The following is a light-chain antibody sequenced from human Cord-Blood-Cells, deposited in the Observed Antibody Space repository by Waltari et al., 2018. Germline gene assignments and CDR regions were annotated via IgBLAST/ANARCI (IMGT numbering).Light chain of an antibody. CDR2: DVS. CDR3: SSYTSSSTWV. J-gene: IGLJ3*02. CDR1: SSDVGGYNY. Sequence: QSALTPPASVAGSPGQSITISCTGTSSDVGGYNYVSWYQPHPGKPPKLMIYDVSKRPSGVSNRFSGSKSGNTASLTISGLQAEDEADYYCSSYTSSSTWVFGGGTKLTVL. V-gene: IGLV2-14*01.